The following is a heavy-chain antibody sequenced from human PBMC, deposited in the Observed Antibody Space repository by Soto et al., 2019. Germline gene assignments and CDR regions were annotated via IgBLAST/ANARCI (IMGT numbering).Heavy chain of an antibody. CDR3: ASYEVVITLRAFDI. CDR2: IIPIFGTA. D-gene: IGHD3-22*01. V-gene: IGHV1-69*13. Sequence: ASVKVSCKASGGTFSSYAISWVRQAPGQGLEWMGGIIPIFGTANYAQKFQGRVTITADESTSTAYMELSSLRSEDTAVYYCASYEVVITLRAFDIWGQGTMVTVS. J-gene: IGHJ3*02. CDR1: GGTFSSYA.